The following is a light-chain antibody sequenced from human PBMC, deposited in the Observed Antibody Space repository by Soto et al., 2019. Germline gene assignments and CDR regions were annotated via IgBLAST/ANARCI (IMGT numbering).Light chain of an antibody. CDR1: QSISSSY. CDR3: QQYGSSSYT. Sequence: IVLTQSPGTLSLSPGERATLSCRASQSISSSYLAWYQQKPGQAPRLLIYAASSRATGIPDRFSGSGSGTDFTLTISRLEPEDFAVYYCQQYGSSSYTFGQGNQLEI. V-gene: IGKV3-20*01. J-gene: IGKJ2*01. CDR2: AAS.